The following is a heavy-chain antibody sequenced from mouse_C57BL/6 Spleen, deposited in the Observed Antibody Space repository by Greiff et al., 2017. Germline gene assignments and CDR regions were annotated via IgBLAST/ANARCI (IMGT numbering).Heavy chain of an antibody. CDR2: INPYNGGT. V-gene: IGHV1-19*01. D-gene: IGHD1-1*01. CDR1: GYTFTDYY. Sequence: EVQLQQSGPVLVKPGASVKMSCKASGYTFTDYYMNWVKQSHGKSLEWIGVINPYNGGTSYNQKFKGKATLTVDKSSSTAYMELNSLTSEDSAVYYCARGLLRYGYFDVWGTGTTVTVSS. CDR3: ARGLLRYGYFDV. J-gene: IGHJ1*03.